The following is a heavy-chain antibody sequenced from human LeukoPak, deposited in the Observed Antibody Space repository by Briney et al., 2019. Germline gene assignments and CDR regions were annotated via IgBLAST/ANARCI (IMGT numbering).Heavy chain of an antibody. Sequence: GASVKVSCKASGYTFTSYVISWVRQAPGQGLEWMGWISAYNGNTNYAQKLQGRVTMTTDTSTSTAYMELRSLRSDDTAVYYCARGLRYFDWLWYFDLWGRGTLVTVSS. J-gene: IGHJ2*01. V-gene: IGHV1-18*01. D-gene: IGHD3-9*01. CDR3: ARGLRYFDWLWYFDL. CDR1: GYTFTSYV. CDR2: ISAYNGNT.